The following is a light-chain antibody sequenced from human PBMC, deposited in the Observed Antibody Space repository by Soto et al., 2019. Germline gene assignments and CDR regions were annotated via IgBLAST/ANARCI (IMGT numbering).Light chain of an antibody. Sequence: QSVPTQPASVSGSPGQSITISCTGTSSDVGNYDLVSWYQQLPGKAPKFILYEGSKRPSGVSNRFSGSKSGNTASLTISGLQAEDEADYYCCSYAGSSTYVFGTGTKVTVL. CDR1: SSDVGNYDL. J-gene: IGLJ1*01. V-gene: IGLV2-23*01. CDR2: EGS. CDR3: CSYAGSSTYV.